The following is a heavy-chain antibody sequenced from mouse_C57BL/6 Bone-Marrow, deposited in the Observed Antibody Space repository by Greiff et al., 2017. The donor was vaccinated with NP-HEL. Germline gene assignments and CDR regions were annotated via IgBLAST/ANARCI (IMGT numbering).Heavy chain of an antibody. Sequence: QVQLQQSGAELARPGASVKLSCKASGYTFTSYWMHWVKQRPGQGLEWIGEIDPSDSYTNYNQKFKGKSTLTVDKSSSTAYMQLSSLTSEDSAVYYCARENYGNWGFAYWGQGTLVTVSA. CDR2: IDPSDSYT. J-gene: IGHJ3*01. D-gene: IGHD2-1*01. CDR1: GYTFTSYW. CDR3: ARENYGNWGFAY. V-gene: IGHV1-69*01.